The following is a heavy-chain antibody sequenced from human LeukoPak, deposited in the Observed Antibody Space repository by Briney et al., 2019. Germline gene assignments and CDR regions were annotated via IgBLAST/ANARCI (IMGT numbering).Heavy chain of an antibody. D-gene: IGHD2-15*01. J-gene: IGHJ3*02. CDR1: GFTFSSYA. V-gene: IGHV3-30*04. Sequence: HRGGSLRLSCAGSGFTFSSYAMHWVRQAPGKGLEWVAVISYDGSNKYYADSVKGRFTISRDNTKNSLYLQMNSLRAEDTAVYYCAKDGGSDPDSFDIWGQGTMVTVSS. CDR3: AKDGGSDPDSFDI. CDR2: ISYDGSNK.